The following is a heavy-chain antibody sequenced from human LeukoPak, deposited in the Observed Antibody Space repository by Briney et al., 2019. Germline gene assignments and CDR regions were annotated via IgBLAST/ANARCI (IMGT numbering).Heavy chain of an antibody. CDR1: GGSISSYY. V-gene: IGHV4-4*09. CDR2: IYTSGST. Sequence: PSETLSLTCTVSGGSISSYYWSWIRQPPGKGLEWIGYIYTSGSTNYNPSLKSRVTISVDTSKNQFSLKLSSVTAADTAVYYCARRPGYSSSWFFWGQGTTVTVSS. D-gene: IGHD6-13*01. J-gene: IGHJ6*02. CDR3: ARRPGYSSSWFF.